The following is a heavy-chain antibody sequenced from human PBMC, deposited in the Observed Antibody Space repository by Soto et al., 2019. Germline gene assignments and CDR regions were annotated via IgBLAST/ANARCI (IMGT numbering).Heavy chain of an antibody. V-gene: IGHV4-34*01. Sequence: ETLSLTCAVYGGSFSGYYWSWIRQPPGKGLEKIGEINHSGSTNYNPSLKSRVTISVDTSKNQFSLKLSSVTAADTAVYYCARLRIVVVPAAKTYYYYMDVWGKGTTVTVSS. J-gene: IGHJ6*03. CDR1: GGSFSGYY. CDR2: INHSGST. D-gene: IGHD2-2*01. CDR3: ARLRIVVVPAAKTYYYYMDV.